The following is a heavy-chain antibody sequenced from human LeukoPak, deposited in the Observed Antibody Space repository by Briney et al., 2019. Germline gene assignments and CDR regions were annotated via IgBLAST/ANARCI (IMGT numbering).Heavy chain of an antibody. J-gene: IGHJ6*03. V-gene: IGHV3-23*01. Sequence: RGSLRLSCAASGFTFSSYGMRWVRHALGKGLEWVSAISVGGGSTYCADSVKGRFNISRDNSKNKLYLQMNSLRAEDTAVYYCAKDLVVAATADDYYYMDVGGKGTTVTISS. CDR3: AKDLVVAATADDYYYMDV. CDR1: GFTFSSYG. D-gene: IGHD2-15*01. CDR2: ISVGGGST.